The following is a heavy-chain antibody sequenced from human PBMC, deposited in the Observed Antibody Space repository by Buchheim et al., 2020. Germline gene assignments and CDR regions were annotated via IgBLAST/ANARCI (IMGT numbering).Heavy chain of an antibody. D-gene: IGHD3-3*01. CDR2: IYYSGST. J-gene: IGHJ6*02. CDR3: ARFVRITIFGVVISYYYYGMDV. Sequence: QVQLQESGPGLVKPSQTLSLTCTVSGGSISSGGYYWSWIRQHPGKGLEWVGCIYYSGSTYYNPSLKSRVTISVDTSKNQFSLKLSSVTAADTAVYYCARFVRITIFGVVISYYYYGMDVWGQGTT. CDR1: GGSISSGGYY. V-gene: IGHV4-31*03.